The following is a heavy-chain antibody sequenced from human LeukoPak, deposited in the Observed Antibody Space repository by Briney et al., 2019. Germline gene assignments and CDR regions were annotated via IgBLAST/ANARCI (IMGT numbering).Heavy chain of an antibody. CDR2: IYPGDSDT. CDR1: GYSFTSYW. D-gene: IGHD3-10*01. CDR3: ARRDRSGSDYYYMDV. Sequence: GESLKISCKGSGYSFTSYWIGWVRQMPGKGLEWMGIIYPGDSDTRYSPSFQGQVTISADKSISTAYLQWSSLKASDTAMYYCARRDRSGSDYYYMDVWGKGTTVTVSS. V-gene: IGHV5-51*01. J-gene: IGHJ6*03.